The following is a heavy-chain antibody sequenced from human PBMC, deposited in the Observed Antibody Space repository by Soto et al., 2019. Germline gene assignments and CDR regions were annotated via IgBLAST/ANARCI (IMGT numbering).Heavy chain of an antibody. D-gene: IGHD2-2*01. Sequence: SVKVSCKASGGTFSSYAISWVRQAPGQGLEWMGGIIPIFGTANYAQKFQGRVTITADESTSTAYMELSSLRSEDTAVYYCARYCISTSCYAGGYNYYGMDVWGQGTTVTVSS. CDR3: ARYCISTSCYAGGYNYYGMDV. V-gene: IGHV1-69*13. CDR2: IIPIFGTA. J-gene: IGHJ6*02. CDR1: GGTFSSYA.